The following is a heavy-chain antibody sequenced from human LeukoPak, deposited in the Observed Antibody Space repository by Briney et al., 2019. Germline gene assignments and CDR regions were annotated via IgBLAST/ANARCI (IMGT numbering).Heavy chain of an antibody. Sequence: GGSLRLSCAASGFTFSSYWMTWVRQAPGKGLEWVSYISSSGSTIYYADSVKGRFTISRDNTKNSLYLEMSSLRAEDTAVYYCATIEAVRFQYWGQGTLVAVSS. D-gene: IGHD3-3*01. CDR1: GFTFSSYW. V-gene: IGHV3-48*04. CDR2: ISSSGSTI. CDR3: ATIEAVRFQY. J-gene: IGHJ4*02.